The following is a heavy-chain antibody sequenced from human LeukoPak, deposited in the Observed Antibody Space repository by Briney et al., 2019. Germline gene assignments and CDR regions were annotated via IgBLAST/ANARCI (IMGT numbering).Heavy chain of an antibody. D-gene: IGHD6-13*01. Sequence: GASVKVSCEASGYTFTGYYMHWVRQAPGQGLEWMGWINPNSGGTNYAQKFQGRVTMTRDTSISTAYMELSRLKSDDTAVYCCARYRHSSSWHDYWGQRTLVTVSS. J-gene: IGHJ4*02. CDR2: INPNSGGT. CDR3: ARYRHSSSWHDY. CDR1: GYTFTGYY. V-gene: IGHV1-2*02.